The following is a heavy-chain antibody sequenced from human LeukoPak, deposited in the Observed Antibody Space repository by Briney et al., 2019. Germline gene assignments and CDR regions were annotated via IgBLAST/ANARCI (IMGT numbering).Heavy chain of an antibody. V-gene: IGHV3-23*01. CDR2: IFGSGGSP. J-gene: IGHJ4*02. CDR3: APPTAGYSSGQKPAWPVDY. D-gene: IGHD5-18*01. Sequence: GGPLRLSCEASGFPFGRFAMYWPPQAPERGLDWIAGIFGSGGSPQYAASVKGRFTTSRANSNNSVYLQINTLTAAATAVSYCAPPTAGYSSGQKPAWPVDYWGQGTLVTVSS. CDR1: GFPFGRFA.